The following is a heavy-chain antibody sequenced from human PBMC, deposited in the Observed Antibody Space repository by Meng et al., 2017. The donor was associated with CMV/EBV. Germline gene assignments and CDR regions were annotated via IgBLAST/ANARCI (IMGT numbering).Heavy chain of an antibody. D-gene: IGHD2-2*03. J-gene: IGHJ6*02. CDR2: ISAYNGNT. CDR1: GYTFTSYG. Sequence: ASVKVSCKASGYTFTSYGISWVRQAPGQGLEWMGWISAYNGNTNYAQKLQGRVTMTTDTSTSTAYMELRSLRSDDTAVYYCVRDGHLDQNYYGMDVWGQGTTVTVSS. V-gene: IGHV1-18*01. CDR3: VRDGHLDQNYYGMDV.